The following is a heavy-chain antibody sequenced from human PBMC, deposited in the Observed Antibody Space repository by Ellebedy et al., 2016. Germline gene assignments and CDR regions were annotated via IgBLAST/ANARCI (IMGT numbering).Heavy chain of an antibody. V-gene: IGHV3-21*01. J-gene: IGHJ5*02. CDR1: GFTFSSYS. CDR3: ARGVGGTSLNWFDP. CDR2: ISCSSSYI. Sequence: GESLKISXAASGFTFSSYSMNWVRQAPGKGLEWVSSISCSSSYIYYADSVKGRFTISRDNAKNSLYLQMNSLRAEDTAVYYCARGVGGTSLNWFDPWGQGTLVTVSS. D-gene: IGHD3-16*01.